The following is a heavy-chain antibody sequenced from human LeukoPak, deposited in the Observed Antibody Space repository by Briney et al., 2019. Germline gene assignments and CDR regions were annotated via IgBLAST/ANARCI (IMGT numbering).Heavy chain of an antibody. D-gene: IGHD2-21*02. V-gene: IGHV4-30-4*01. Sequence: SETLSLTCTVSGGSISSGDYYWGWIRQPPGKGLEWIGYIYYSGSTYYNPSPKSRVTISVDTSKNQFSLKLSSVTAADTAVYYCARGQHIVVVTAPRVWYFDLWGRGTLVTVSS. CDR2: IYYSGST. J-gene: IGHJ2*01. CDR3: ARGQHIVVVTAPRVWYFDL. CDR1: GGSISSGDYY.